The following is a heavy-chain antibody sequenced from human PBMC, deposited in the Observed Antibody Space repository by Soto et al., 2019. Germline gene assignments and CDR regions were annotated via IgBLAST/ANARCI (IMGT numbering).Heavy chain of an antibody. D-gene: IGHD3-9*01. J-gene: IGHJ6*02. CDR3: ARDHYVYDILTGYGYYYGMDV. Sequence: QVQLQESGPGLVKPSQTLSLTCTVSGGSISSGDYYWSWIRQPPGKGLEWIGYIYYSGSTYYNPSLKSRVTIPVDTSKNQFALKLSTVTAADTAVYYCARDHYVYDILTGYGYYYGMDVWGQGTTVTVSS. CDR1: GGSISSGDYY. V-gene: IGHV4-30-4*01. CDR2: IYYSGST.